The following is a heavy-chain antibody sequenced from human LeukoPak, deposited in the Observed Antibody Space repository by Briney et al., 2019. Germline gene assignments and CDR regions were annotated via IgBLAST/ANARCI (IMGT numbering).Heavy chain of an antibody. CDR2: IIPILGIA. V-gene: IGHV1-69*04. Sequence: SVKVSCKASGGTFSSYAISWVRQAPGQGLEWMGRIIPILGIANYAQKFQGRVTITADKSTSTAYMELSSLRSEDTAVYYCARDQGGSGYSYGYYWGQGTLATVSS. J-gene: IGHJ4*02. CDR1: GGTFSSYA. CDR3: ARDQGGSGYSYGYY. D-gene: IGHD5-18*01.